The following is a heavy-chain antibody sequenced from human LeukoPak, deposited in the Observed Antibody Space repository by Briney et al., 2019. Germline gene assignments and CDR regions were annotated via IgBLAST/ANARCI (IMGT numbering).Heavy chain of an antibody. J-gene: IGHJ6*02. CDR1: GIIVSKYW. CDR3: TRDANHYGGMDV. V-gene: IGHV3-74*01. Sequence: GGSLRLSCAVSGIIVSKYWMHWVRQVPGKGLVWVSRIHSDGSTTDYADSVKGRFTITRDSAKNTLYLEMNSLRVEDTAVYYCTRDANHYGGMDVWGQGTTVTVSS. CDR2: IHSDGSTT.